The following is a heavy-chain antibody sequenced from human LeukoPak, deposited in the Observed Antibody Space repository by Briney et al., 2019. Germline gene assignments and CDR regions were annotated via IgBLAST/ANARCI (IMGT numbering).Heavy chain of an antibody. D-gene: IGHD3-10*01. J-gene: IGHJ4*02. Sequence: PGGSLRLSCAASGVTFRNAWVTRVRQAPGRGLEWVGRSISRSGGVTTEYAAPVKGRFTISRDDSRNTVYLQMNSLKIEDTAVYYCSAYYNGRGDYWGQGTLVTVSS. CDR1: GVTFRNAW. CDR2: SISRSGGVTT. CDR3: SAYYNGRGDY. V-gene: IGHV3-15*01.